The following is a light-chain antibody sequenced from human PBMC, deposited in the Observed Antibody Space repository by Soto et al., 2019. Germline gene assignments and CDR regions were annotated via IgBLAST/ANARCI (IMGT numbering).Light chain of an antibody. J-gene: IGLJ2*01. CDR2: EVT. CDR3: SSYLGPNNLI. V-gene: IGLV2-23*02. Sequence: QSALTQPASVSGSLGQSITISCTGSSSVVGSYNLVSWYQQHPGKAPKLMINEVTKRPSGISDRFSGSKSGNTASLTISGLQAEDEAEYYCSSYLGPNNLIFGGGTKITVL. CDR1: SSVVGSYNL.